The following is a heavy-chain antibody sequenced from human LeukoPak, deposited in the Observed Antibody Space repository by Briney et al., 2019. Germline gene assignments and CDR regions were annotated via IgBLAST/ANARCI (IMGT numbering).Heavy chain of an antibody. CDR3: AKGSSTYSITSYWYFDL. V-gene: IGHV3-30*18. CDR1: GFTFNTYA. J-gene: IGHJ2*01. D-gene: IGHD6-13*01. Sequence: AGGSLRLSCAASGFTFNTYAMHWVRQAPGRGLEWVAVLSFDGSNASYTDSVKGRFTISRDNSKSTLFLQMNSLRAEDTAVYYCAKGSSTYSITSYWYFDLWGRGTLVTVSS. CDR2: LSFDGSNA.